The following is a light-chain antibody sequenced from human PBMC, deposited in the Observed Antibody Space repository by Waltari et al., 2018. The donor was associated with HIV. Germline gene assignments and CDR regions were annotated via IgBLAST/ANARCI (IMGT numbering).Light chain of an antibody. CDR3: QQYNSWPST. CDR2: DAS. J-gene: IGKJ5*01. Sequence: EKVMTQSPATLSVSPGERATLSCRARQRFSSNLAWYQQKPGQAPRLLIYDASTRATDITGRCSGSGSGTEYTITSSSLQSEDFAVEYCQQYNSWPSTFGQGTRREIK. CDR1: QRFSSN. V-gene: IGKV3-15*01.